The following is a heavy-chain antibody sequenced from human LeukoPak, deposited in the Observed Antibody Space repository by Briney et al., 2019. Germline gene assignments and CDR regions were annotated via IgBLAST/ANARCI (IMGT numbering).Heavy chain of an antibody. D-gene: IGHD5-18*01. Sequence: SETLSLTCAVYGGSFSGYYWSWIRQPPGKGLEWIGEINHSGSTNYNPSLKSRVTISVDTSKNQFSLKLSSVTAADTAVYYCARVRRDTAMAHGYYGMDVWGQGTTVTVSS. V-gene: IGHV4-34*01. J-gene: IGHJ6*02. CDR1: GGSFSGYY. CDR3: ARVRRDTAMAHGYYGMDV. CDR2: INHSGST.